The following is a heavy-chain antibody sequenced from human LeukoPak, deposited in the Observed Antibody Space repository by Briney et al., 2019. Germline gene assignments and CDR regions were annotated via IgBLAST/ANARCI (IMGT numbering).Heavy chain of an antibody. D-gene: IGHD6-13*01. Sequence: SETLSLTCTVSGGSISSGSYYWGWIRQPPGKGLEWIGSIYYSGSTYYNPSLKSRVTISVDTSKNQFSLNLSSVTAADTAVYYCARGISYSSSWNPDTSNWFDPWGQGTLVTVSS. CDR2: IYYSGST. J-gene: IGHJ5*02. V-gene: IGHV4-39*07. CDR3: ARGISYSSSWNPDTSNWFDP. CDR1: GGSISSGSYY.